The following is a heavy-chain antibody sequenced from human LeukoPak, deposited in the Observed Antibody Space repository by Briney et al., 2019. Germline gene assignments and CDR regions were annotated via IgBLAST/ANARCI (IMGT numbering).Heavy chain of an antibody. CDR2: IIPIFGTA. CDR3: ASNRRYSSGWYYWFDP. D-gene: IGHD6-19*01. CDR1: GGTFSSYA. J-gene: IGHJ5*02. V-gene: IGHV1-69*05. Sequence: GASEKVSCKASGGTFSSYAISWVRQAPGQGLEWMGRIIPIFGTANYAQKFQGRVTITTDESTSTAYMELSSLRSEDTAVYYCASNRRYSSGWYYWFDPWGQGTLVTVSS.